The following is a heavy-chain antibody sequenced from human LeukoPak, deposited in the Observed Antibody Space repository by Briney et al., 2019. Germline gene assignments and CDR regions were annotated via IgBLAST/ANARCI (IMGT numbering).Heavy chain of an antibody. J-gene: IGHJ4*02. V-gene: IGHV4-59*01. Sequence: PSETLSLTCTVSGGSISSFYWSWIRQPPGKGLEYIGYIYSSGSTNYNPSLKGRVTISLDTSKNQFSLKLNSVTATDTAVYFCARDPGNYFDYWGQGTLVIVSS. D-gene: IGHD3-10*01. CDR2: IYSSGST. CDR1: GGSISSFY. CDR3: ARDPGNYFDY.